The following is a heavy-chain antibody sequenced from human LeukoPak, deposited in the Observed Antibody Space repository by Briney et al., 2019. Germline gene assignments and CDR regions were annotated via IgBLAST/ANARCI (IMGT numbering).Heavy chain of an antibody. Sequence: GGSLKISCKGSGYSFTSYWIGWVRQMPGKGLEWMGIIYPGDSDTRYSPSFQGRVTISVDKSITTAYLQWSSLKASDTAMYYCARPGEQLYFDYWGQGTLVTVSS. CDR2: IYPGDSDT. CDR3: ARPGEQLYFDY. D-gene: IGHD1-26*01. J-gene: IGHJ4*02. CDR1: GYSFTSYW. V-gene: IGHV5-51*01.